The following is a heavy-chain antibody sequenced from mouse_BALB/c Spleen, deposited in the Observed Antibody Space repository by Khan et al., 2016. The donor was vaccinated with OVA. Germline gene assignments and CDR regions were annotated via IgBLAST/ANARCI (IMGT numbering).Heavy chain of an antibody. J-gene: IGHJ2*01. CDR2: ISYSGVT. Sequence: EVQLQESGPGLVKPSQSLSLTCTVTGYSITSGYAWNWIRQFPGNKLEWMGYISYSGVTSYTPSPKSRISITRDTSKNQFFLQLTSVTTEDTATYYCARGNYYGYYFDYWGQGTTLTVSS. CDR3: ARGNYYGYYFDY. CDR1: GYSITSGYA. D-gene: IGHD1-1*01. V-gene: IGHV3-2*02.